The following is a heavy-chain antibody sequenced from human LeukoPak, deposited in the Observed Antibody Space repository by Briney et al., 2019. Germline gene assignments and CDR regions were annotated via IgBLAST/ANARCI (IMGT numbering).Heavy chain of an antibody. CDR1: GGTFSSYA. D-gene: IGHD4-11*01. J-gene: IGHJ4*02. V-gene: IGHV1-69*05. CDR3: AREDDYSNYAFDY. Sequence: GASVKVFCKASGGTFSSYAISWVRQAPGQGLEWMGGIIPIFGTANYAQKFQGRVTITTDESTSTAYMELSSLRSGDTAVYYCAREDDYSNYAFDYWGQGTLVTVSS. CDR2: IIPIFGTA.